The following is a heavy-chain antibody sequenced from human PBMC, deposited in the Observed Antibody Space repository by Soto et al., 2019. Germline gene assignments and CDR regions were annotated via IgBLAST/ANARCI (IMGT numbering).Heavy chain of an antibody. CDR2: IFYSGST. Sequence: PSETLSLTCTVSGCSVSGYFWSWIRQPPGKGLEWIAYIFYSGSTVYNPSLKSRVTISVDTSNNQLFLRLSSVTAADTAVYYCARHPPGELLRGGFDYWGQGTLVTVSS. V-gene: IGHV4-59*08. D-gene: IGHD1-26*01. J-gene: IGHJ4*02. CDR3: ARHPPGELLRGGFDY. CDR1: GCSVSGYF.